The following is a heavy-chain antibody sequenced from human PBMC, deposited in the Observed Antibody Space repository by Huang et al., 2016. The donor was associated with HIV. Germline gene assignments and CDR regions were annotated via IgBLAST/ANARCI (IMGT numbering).Heavy chain of an antibody. Sequence: EVQLVESGGGLVKPGGSLRLSCAASGFTFSSYSMNWVSSISSSSSNIDYAESVKGRFTISRDNAKNSLYLQMNSLRAEDTAVYYCARVGGVAAGTFGTFDIWGQGTMVTVSS. CDR1: GFTFSSYS. V-gene: IGHV3-21*01. CDR3: ARVGGVAAGTFGTFDI. D-gene: IGHD6-19*01. CDR2: ISSSSSNI. J-gene: IGHJ3*02.